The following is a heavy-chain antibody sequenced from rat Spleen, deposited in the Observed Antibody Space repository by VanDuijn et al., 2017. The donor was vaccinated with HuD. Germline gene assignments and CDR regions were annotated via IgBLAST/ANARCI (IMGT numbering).Heavy chain of an antibody. CDR2: ITNASGRT. CDR3: ARPTTGIPFNY. V-gene: IGHV5-31*01. D-gene: IGHD1-9*01. Sequence: EVQLVESGGGLVQPGGSLKLSCVASGFTFNNYWMTWIRQAPGKGLEWVASITNASGRTYYPDSVKGRFTVSRENAKSTLYLQMDSLRSEDTAIYYCARPTTGIPFNYWGQGVMVTVSS. J-gene: IGHJ2*01. CDR1: GFTFNNYW.